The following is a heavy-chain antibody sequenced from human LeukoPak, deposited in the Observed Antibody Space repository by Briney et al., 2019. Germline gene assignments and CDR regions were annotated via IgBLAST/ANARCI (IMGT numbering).Heavy chain of an antibody. CDR2: IYYSGST. D-gene: IGHD4-23*01. CDR3: ARVQLRGTTVVTPNFDY. CDR1: GGSISSGSYY. V-gene: IGHV4-61*02. J-gene: IGHJ4*02. Sequence: SQTLSLTCTVSGGSISSGSYYWSWIRQPAGKGLEWIGSIYYSGSTYYNPSLKSRVTISVDTSKNQFSLKLSSVTAADTAVYYCARVQLRGTTVVTPNFDYWGQGTLVTVSS.